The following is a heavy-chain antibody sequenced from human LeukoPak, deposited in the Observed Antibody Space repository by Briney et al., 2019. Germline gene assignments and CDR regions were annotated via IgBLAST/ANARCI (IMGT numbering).Heavy chain of an antibody. CDR3: ARDYYGSGSYRDYYYYYMDV. D-gene: IGHD3-10*01. J-gene: IGHJ6*03. CDR1: GGTFSSYA. Sequence: SVKVSCKASGGTFSSYAISWVRQAPGQGLEWMGRIIPIFGTANYAQKFQGRVTITTDESTSTAYMELSSLRSEDTAVYYCARDYYGSGSYRDYYYYYMDVWGKGTTVTVSS. CDR2: IIPIFGTA. V-gene: IGHV1-69*05.